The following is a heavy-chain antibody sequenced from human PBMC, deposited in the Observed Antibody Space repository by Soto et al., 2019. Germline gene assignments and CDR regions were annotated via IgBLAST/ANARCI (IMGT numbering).Heavy chain of an antibody. Sequence: EVQLVESGGGLVQPGGSLRLSCAASGITFSSYWISWVRQPPGKGREWVANIKQDGSEKYYVDSVKGRFTNSRDNAKNSLYLQMNSLRAEDTAIYYCARAGDSSDKYYVRHDYWGQGTLVTVSS. CDR2: IKQDGSEK. CDR1: GITFSSYW. CDR3: ARAGDSSDKYYVRHDY. D-gene: IGHD3-22*01. V-gene: IGHV3-7*03. J-gene: IGHJ4*02.